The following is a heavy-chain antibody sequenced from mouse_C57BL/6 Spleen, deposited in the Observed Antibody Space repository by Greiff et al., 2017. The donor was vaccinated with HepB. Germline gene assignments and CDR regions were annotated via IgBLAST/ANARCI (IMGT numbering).Heavy chain of an antibody. J-gene: IGHJ1*03. CDR2: IDPETGGT. Sequence: VQLQQSGAELVRPGASVTLSCKASGYTFTDYEMHWVKQTPVHGLEWIGAIDPETGGTAYNQKFKGKAILTADKSSSTAYMELRSLTSEDSAVYYCTRRGHYYGSSYVDWYFDVWGTGTTVTVSS. V-gene: IGHV1-15*01. CDR3: TRRGHYYGSSYVDWYFDV. CDR1: GYTFTDYE. D-gene: IGHD1-1*01.